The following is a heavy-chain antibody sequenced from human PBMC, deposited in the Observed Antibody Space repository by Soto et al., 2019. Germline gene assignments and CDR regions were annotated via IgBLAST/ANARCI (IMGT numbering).Heavy chain of an antibody. CDR1: GGSFSGYY. CDR3: ARGSCGWYAGWFDP. J-gene: IGHJ5*02. D-gene: IGHD6-19*01. V-gene: IGHV4-34*01. Sequence: PSETLSLTCAVYGGSFSGYYWSWIRQPPGKGLEWIGEINHSGSTNYNPSLKSRVTISVDTSKNQFSLKLSSVTAADTAVYYCARGSCGWYAGWFDPWGQGTLVTVSA. CDR2: INHSGST.